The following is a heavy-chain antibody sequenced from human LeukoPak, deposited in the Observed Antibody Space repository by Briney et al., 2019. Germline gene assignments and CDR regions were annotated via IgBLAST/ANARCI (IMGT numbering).Heavy chain of an antibody. Sequence: SETLSLTCTVSGGSISSYYWSWIRQPPGKGLEWIGYIYYTGNTYYNPSLKSRVTISVDTSKNQFSLKLNSVTAADTAVYYCARDLHGYCSGGSCYSGGWFDPWGQGTLVPVSS. V-gene: IGHV4-59*12. D-gene: IGHD2-15*01. CDR3: ARDLHGYCSGGSCYSGGWFDP. CDR1: GGSISSYY. CDR2: IYYTGNT. J-gene: IGHJ5*02.